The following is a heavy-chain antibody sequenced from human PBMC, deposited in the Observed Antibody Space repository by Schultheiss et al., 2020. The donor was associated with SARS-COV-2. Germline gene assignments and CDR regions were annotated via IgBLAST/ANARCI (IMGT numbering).Heavy chain of an antibody. V-gene: IGHV4-31*01. CDR2: IYYSGST. J-gene: IGHJ5*02. D-gene: IGHD1-26*01. CDR1: GGSISSGGYY. CDR3: ARGRPRGGRGSYSQPSGPRPFDP. Sequence: SETLSLTCTVSGGSISSGGYYWSWIRQHPGKGLEWIGYIYYSGSTYYNPSLKSLVTISVDTSKNQFSLKLSSVTAADTAVYYCARGRPRGGRGSYSQPSGPRPFDPWGQGTLVTVSS.